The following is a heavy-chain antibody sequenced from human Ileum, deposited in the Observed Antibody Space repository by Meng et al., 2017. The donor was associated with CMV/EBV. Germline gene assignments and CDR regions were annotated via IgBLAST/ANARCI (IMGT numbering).Heavy chain of an antibody. D-gene: IGHD4-23*01. J-gene: IGHJ4*02. CDR2: INPIGGST. V-gene: IGHV1-46*01. Sequence: SGKTSGYTLTDYYLHWVRRAPGQGLEYMGIINPIGGSTNYAQSFQGRVTMTRDTSTTTVYMDLSSLRSEDTAVYFCAREKTPGHFDYWGQGTLVTVSS. CDR3: AREKTPGHFDY. CDR1: GYTLTDYY.